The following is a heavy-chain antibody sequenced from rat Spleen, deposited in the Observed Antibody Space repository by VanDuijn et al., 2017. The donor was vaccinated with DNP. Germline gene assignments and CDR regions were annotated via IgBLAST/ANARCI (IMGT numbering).Heavy chain of an antibody. V-gene: IGHV2-27*01. J-gene: IGHJ4*01. CDR1: GFSLTSYH. Sequence: QVQLKESGPGLVQPSQTLSLTCTVSGFSLTSYHVHWVRLPPGKGLEWMGRIQSGGTTDYNSALKSRLSISRDTSKIQVFLKVNSVQTEDTAMYFCARSRIAYYSNYNYAMDAWGQGTSVTVSS. D-gene: IGHD1-2*01. CDR2: IQSGGTT. CDR3: ARSRIAYYSNYNYAMDA.